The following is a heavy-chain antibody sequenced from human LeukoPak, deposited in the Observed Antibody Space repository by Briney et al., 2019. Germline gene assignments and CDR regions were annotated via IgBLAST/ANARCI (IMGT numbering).Heavy chain of an antibody. Sequence: GGSLRLSCAASGFTFSSYAMSWVRQAPGKGLVWVSRINSDGSGTSYADSVKGRFTISTDNAKNTLQLQVNSLRAEDTAVYYCARGTYYAMDVWGQGTTVTVSS. CDR1: GFTFSSYA. D-gene: IGHD2-8*01. CDR2: INSDGSGT. V-gene: IGHV3-74*01. CDR3: ARGTYYAMDV. J-gene: IGHJ6*02.